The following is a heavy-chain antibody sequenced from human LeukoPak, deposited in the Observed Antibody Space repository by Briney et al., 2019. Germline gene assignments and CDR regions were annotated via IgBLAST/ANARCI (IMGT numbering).Heavy chain of an antibody. Sequence: PGGSLRLSCAASGFTFSTYSMNWVRQAPGKGLEWVSYISSSTTKMYYADSVKGRFTISRDNAKNSLYLQMTSLRAEDTAVYYCARAGLLWFGESYFDYWGQGTLVTVSS. CDR3: ARAGLLWFGESYFDY. J-gene: IGHJ4*02. CDR1: GFTFSTYS. V-gene: IGHV3-48*04. CDR2: ISSSTTKM. D-gene: IGHD3-10*01.